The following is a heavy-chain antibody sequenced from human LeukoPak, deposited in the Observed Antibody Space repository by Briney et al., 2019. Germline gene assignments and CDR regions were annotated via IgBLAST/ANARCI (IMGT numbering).Heavy chain of an antibody. CDR1: GLTCSNYW. Sequence: GGCLSLSCAVSGLTCSNYWMSWVRHAPGKGPGWVANIKQDGSEKYYVDSVKGRFTISRDNAKNSLYLQMNSLRAEDTAVYYCARETPAAAQYYMDVWGKGTTVTVSS. J-gene: IGHJ6*03. CDR3: ARETPAAAQYYMDV. CDR2: IKQDGSEK. D-gene: IGHD6-13*01. V-gene: IGHV3-7*01.